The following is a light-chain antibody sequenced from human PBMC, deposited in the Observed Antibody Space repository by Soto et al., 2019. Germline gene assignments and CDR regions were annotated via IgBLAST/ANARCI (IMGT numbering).Light chain of an antibody. V-gene: IGKV3-20*01. CDR1: QSVSNNY. CDR2: GAS. Sequence: EIVLTQSPATLSLSPGERATLSCRASQSVSNNYLAWYQQKPGQAPRRLIYGASSRATGIPDRFSGSGSGTDFTLTISRLEPEDFAVYYCQQYSTSPTCGEGTRLE. J-gene: IGKJ5*01. CDR3: QQYSTSPT.